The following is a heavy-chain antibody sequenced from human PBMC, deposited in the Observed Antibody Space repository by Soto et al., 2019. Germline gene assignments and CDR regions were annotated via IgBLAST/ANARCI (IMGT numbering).Heavy chain of an antibody. CDR2: TWSDDSRK. CDR1: GFSFSSYG. D-gene: IGHD2-2*01. Sequence: QVHLVESGGGVVPPGRSLSLSCTASGFSFSSYGMHWVRPAPGKGLEWVAITWSDDSRKYYADSVKGRFTISRDNSKNTVCLQMDSLRAEDTALYYWARGRPGPVPTLPLLYNWCQGTLVTVSS. CDR3: ARGRPGPVPTLPLLYN. J-gene: IGHJ4*02. V-gene: IGHV3-33*01.